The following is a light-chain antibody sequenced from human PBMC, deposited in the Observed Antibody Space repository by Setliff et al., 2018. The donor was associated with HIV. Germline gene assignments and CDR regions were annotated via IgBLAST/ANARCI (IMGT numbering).Light chain of an antibody. J-gene: IGKJ4*01. CDR3: QQYNNWLT. V-gene: IGKV3-15*01. CDR2: DAS. Sequence: EIVMTQSPATLSVSPGERATLSCRASQSVSSDLAWYQQKPGQAPRLLIYDASTRATGIPARFSGGGSGTEFTLTISSLQSEDFALYYCQQYNNWLTFGGGTKMDIK. CDR1: QSVSSD.